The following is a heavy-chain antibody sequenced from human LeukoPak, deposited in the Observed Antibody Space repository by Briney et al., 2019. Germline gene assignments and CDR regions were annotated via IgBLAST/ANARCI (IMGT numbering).Heavy chain of an antibody. CDR1: GYSFTNYA. Sequence: ASVKVSCKASGYSFTNYAMNWVRQAPGQGLEWMGWISAYNGNTNYAQKLQGRVTMTTDTSTSTAYMELRSLRSDDTAVYYCARDPSIAAAGIRPNWFDPWGQGTLVTVSS. V-gene: IGHV1-18*01. CDR2: ISAYNGNT. CDR3: ARDPSIAAAGIRPNWFDP. J-gene: IGHJ5*02. D-gene: IGHD6-13*01.